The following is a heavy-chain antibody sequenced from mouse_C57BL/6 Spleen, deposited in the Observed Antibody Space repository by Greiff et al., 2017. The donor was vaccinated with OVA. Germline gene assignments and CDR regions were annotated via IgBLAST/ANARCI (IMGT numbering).Heavy chain of an antibody. Sequence: EVKLVESGGGLVKPGGSLELSCAASGFTFSSYALSWVRQTPEKRLEWVATISDGGSYTYYPDNVKGRFTISRDNAKNNLYLQMSHLKSEDTAMXYCARDYYGSSYWYFDVWGTGTTVTVSS. V-gene: IGHV5-4*01. CDR1: GFTFSSYA. J-gene: IGHJ1*03. CDR3: ARDYYGSSYWYFDV. CDR2: ISDGGSYT. D-gene: IGHD1-1*01.